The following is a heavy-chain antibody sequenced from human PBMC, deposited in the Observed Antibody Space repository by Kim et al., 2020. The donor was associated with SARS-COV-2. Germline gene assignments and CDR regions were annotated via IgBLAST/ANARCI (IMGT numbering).Heavy chain of an antibody. CDR2: ISYDGSNK. CDR3: ARDLEGVTTVKYYASYGRAA. V-gene: IGHV3-30-3*01. D-gene: IGHD4-4*01. Sequence: GGSLRLSCAASGFTFSSYAMHWVRQAPGKGLEWVSVISYDGSNKYYADSVKGRFTISRDNSKNTLYLQMNSLRAEDTAVYYCARDLEGVTTVKYYASYGRAAWAKGPTSPVPS. CDR1: GFTFSSYA. J-gene: IGHJ6*04.